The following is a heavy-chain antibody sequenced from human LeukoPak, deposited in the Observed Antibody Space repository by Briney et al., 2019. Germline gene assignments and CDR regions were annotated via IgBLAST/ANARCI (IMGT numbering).Heavy chain of an antibody. D-gene: IGHD6-19*01. CDR3: ATIRIAVAGTEDY. CDR1: GYTFTSYD. V-gene: IGHV1-8*01. Sequence: ASVKVSCKASGYTFTSYDINWVRQATGQGLEWMGWMNPNSGNTGYAQKFQGRVTMTRNTSISTAYMELSSLRSDDTAVYYCATIRIAVAGTEDYWGQGTLVTVSS. J-gene: IGHJ4*02. CDR2: MNPNSGNT.